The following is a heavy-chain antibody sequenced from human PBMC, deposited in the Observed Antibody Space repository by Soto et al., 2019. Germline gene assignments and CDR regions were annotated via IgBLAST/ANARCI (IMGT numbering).Heavy chain of an antibody. V-gene: IGHV4-39*01. CDR3: ARFVPGNQIAAFDY. CDR1: GGSISSSSYY. Sequence: SETLSLTCTVSGGSISSSSYYWGWIRQPPGKGLEWIGSIYYSGSTYYNPSLKSRVTISVDTSKNQFSLKLSSVTAADTAVYYCARFVPGNQIAAFDYWGQGTLVTVSS. CDR2: IYYSGST. D-gene: IGHD3-10*01. J-gene: IGHJ4*02.